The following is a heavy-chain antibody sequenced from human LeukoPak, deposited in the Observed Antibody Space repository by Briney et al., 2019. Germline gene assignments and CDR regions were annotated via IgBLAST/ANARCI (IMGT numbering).Heavy chain of an antibody. D-gene: IGHD2-15*01. CDR3: ARNTDRCSGGSCYSGLGY. CDR1: GYTFTGYY. Sequence: ASVKVSCKASGYTFTGYYMHWVRQAPGQGLEWMGWINPNSGGTNYAQKFQGRVTMTRDTSISTAYMELSRLRSDDTAVYYCARNTDRCSGGSCYSGLGYWGQGTLVTVSS. CDR2: INPNSGGT. V-gene: IGHV1-2*02. J-gene: IGHJ4*02.